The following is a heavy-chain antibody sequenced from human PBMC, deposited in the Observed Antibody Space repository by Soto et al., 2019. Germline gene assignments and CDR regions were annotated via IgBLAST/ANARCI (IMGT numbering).Heavy chain of an antibody. J-gene: IGHJ6*03. CDR2: IIPILGIA. V-gene: IGHV1-69*04. CDR3: ARDLRYYGSGTNPYYYMDV. CDR1: GGTFSSYT. D-gene: IGHD3-10*01. Sequence: SVKVSCKASGGTFSSYTISWVRQAPGQGLEWMGRIIPILGIANYAQKFQGRVTITADKSTSTAYMELSSLRSEDTAVYYCARDLRYYGSGTNPYYYMDVWGKGTTVTVSS.